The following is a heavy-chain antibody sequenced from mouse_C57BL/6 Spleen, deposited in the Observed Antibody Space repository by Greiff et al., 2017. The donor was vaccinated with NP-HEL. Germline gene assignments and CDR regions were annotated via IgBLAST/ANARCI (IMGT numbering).Heavy chain of an antibody. CDR1: GYTFTSYW. CDR2: IYPSDSET. J-gene: IGHJ4*01. CDR3: ARTGGPYYYAMDY. V-gene: IGHV1-61*01. Sequence: QVQLQQPGAELVRPGSSVKLSCKASGYTFTSYWMDWVKQRPGQGLEWIGNIYPSDSETHYNQKFKDKATLTVDKSSSTAYMQLSSLTSEDSAVYYCARTGGPYYYAMDYWGQGTSVTVSS.